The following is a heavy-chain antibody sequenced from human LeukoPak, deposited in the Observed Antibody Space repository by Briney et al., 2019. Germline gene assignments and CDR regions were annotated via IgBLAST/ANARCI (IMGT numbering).Heavy chain of an antibody. CDR3: ARTLSQRFGNPYYFDY. V-gene: IGHV4-59*01. CDR1: GGSISSYY. Sequence: NASETLSLTCTVSGGSISSYYWSWIRQPPGKGLEWIGYIYYSGSTNYNPSLKSRVTISVDTSKSQFSLKLSSVTAADTAVYYCARTLSQRFGNPYYFDYWGQGTLVTVSS. D-gene: IGHD3-10*01. J-gene: IGHJ4*02. CDR2: IYYSGST.